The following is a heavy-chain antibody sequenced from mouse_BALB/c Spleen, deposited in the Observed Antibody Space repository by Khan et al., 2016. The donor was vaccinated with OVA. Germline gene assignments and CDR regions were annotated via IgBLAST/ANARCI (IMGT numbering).Heavy chain of an antibody. V-gene: IGHV3-5*02. CDR2: IYYSGTI. Sequence: QLEESGPGLVKPSQTVSLTCTVTGISITTRNYRWSWIRQFPGNKLVWIGYIYYSGTITYNPSLTSRATITRDTSKNQFFLEMNSLTAEDTATYYCARDEYYGYGYFDVWGAGTTVTVSS. D-gene: IGHD1-1*01. CDR1: GISITTRNYR. CDR3: ARDEYYGYGYFDV. J-gene: IGHJ1*01.